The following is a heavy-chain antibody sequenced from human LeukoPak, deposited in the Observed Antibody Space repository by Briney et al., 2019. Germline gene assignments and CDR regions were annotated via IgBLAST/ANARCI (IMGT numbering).Heavy chain of an antibody. Sequence: GESLKISCKVSGXSFTSYWIGWVRQMPGKGLEWLGFIYPGDSDTRYSPSFQGQVSISADKSISTAYLQWNSLKASDTAMYYCARRVANYYGSGSYSAFDIWGQGTMVTVSS. CDR2: IYPGDSDT. CDR1: GXSFTSYW. CDR3: ARRVANYYGSGSYSAFDI. V-gene: IGHV5-51*01. D-gene: IGHD3-10*01. J-gene: IGHJ3*02.